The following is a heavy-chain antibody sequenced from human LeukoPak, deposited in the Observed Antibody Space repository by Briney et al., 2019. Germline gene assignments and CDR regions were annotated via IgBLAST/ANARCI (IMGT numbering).Heavy chain of an antibody. J-gene: IGHJ4*02. D-gene: IGHD3-3*01. V-gene: IGHV4-61*02. CDR2: IYTSGSP. CDR3: ARDSAPPYYAFWSGYYIDY. Sequence: PSQTLSLACTVSGGSISSGSYYWSWIRQPAGKGREWIGRIYTSGSPNYNPPLKSRVTISVDTSKNQFSLKLSSVTGADTAVYYCARDSAPPYYAFWSGYYIDYWGQGTLVTVSS. CDR1: GGSISSGSYY.